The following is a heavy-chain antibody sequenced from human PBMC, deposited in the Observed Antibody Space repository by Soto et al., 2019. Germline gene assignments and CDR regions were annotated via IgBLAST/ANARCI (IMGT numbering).Heavy chain of an antibody. J-gene: IGHJ6*02. CDR1: GGTFSSYA. CDR2: IIPIFGTA. D-gene: IGHD2-2*01. V-gene: IGHV1-69*12. Sequence: QVQLVQSGAEVKKTGSSVKVSCKASGGTFSSYAISWVRQAPGQGLEWMGGIIPIFGTANYAQKFQGRVTITADESTSTAYMELSSLRSEYTAVYYCARHVPAAGYYYGMDVWGQGTTVTVSS. CDR3: ARHVPAAGYYYGMDV.